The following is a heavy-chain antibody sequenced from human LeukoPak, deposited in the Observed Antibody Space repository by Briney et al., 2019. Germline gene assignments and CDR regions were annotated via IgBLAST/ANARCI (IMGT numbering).Heavy chain of an antibody. J-gene: IGHJ4*02. CDR3: ARASENPSY. V-gene: IGHV3-48*04. Sequence: GALRLSCAASGFTLNTYAMSWLRHAPGKWLEWVEYINSSGSTIYYAVSVKGRFTISRDNAKNSLYLQMNSVRAEDTAVYYCARASENPSYWGQGTLVTVSS. CDR1: GFTLNTYA. CDR2: INSSGSTI.